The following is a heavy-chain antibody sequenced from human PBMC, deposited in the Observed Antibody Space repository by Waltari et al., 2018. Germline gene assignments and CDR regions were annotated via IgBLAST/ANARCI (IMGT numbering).Heavy chain of an antibody. Sequence: QLQLQESGPGLVKPSETLSFTCTVSGGSISSSSYYWGWIRQPPGKGLEWIGSIYYRGGTYDNPSLKSRVTISVDTSKNQFSLKLSSVTAADTAVYYCATKRESSASGFDYWGQGTLVTVSS. J-gene: IGHJ4*02. D-gene: IGHD6-19*01. CDR2: IYYRGGT. V-gene: IGHV4-39*01. CDR1: GGSISSSSYY. CDR3: ATKRESSASGFDY.